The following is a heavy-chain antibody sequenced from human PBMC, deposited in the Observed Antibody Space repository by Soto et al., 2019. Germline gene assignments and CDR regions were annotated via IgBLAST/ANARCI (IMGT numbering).Heavy chain of an antibody. CDR3: ARDQEVVPAAIRPPSHNYYYYYGMDV. CDR2: ISSSGSTI. CDR1: GFTFSDYY. Sequence: QVQLVESGGGVVQPGRSLRLSCAASGFTFSDYYMSWIRQAPGKGLEWVSYISSSGSTIYYADSVKGRFTISRDNAKNSLYLQMNSLRAEDTAVYYCARDQEVVPAAIRPPSHNYYYYYGMDVWGQGTTVTVSS. V-gene: IGHV3-11*01. D-gene: IGHD2-2*02. J-gene: IGHJ6*02.